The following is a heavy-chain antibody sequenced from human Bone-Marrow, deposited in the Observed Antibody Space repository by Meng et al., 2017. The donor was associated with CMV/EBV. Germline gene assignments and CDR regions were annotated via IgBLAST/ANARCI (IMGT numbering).Heavy chain of an antibody. V-gene: IGHV3-30*04. J-gene: IGHJ4*02. Sequence: GGSLKTSCAASGFTFSSYPMHWVRQAPGKGLEWVAVISSDGSNKYYADSVKGRFTISRDNSKNTLYLQMNSLRAEDTAVYYCARKQYYFDYWSQGTLVTVSS. CDR3: ARKQYYFDY. D-gene: IGHD4-11*01. CDR1: GFTFSSYP. CDR2: ISSDGSNK.